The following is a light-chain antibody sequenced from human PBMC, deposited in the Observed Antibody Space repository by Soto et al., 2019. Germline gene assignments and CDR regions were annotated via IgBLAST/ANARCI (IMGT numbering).Light chain of an antibody. V-gene: IGKV3-20*01. J-gene: IGKJ3*01. CDR3: QHYGTSAL. CDR2: AS. Sequence: EIVLTQSPGTLSLSPGERATLSCRASESVSDSYLAWYQQKPGQAPRLLIYASSRATGIPDRFSGSGSGTVFTLSISRLEPEDFALYYCQHYGTSALFGPGTKVEIK. CDR1: ESVSDSY.